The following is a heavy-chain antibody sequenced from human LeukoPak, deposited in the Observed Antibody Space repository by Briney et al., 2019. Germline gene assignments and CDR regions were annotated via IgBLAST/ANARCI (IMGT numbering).Heavy chain of an antibody. CDR2: IYYSGTT. Sequence: SETLSLTCTVTGGSISGYLWSWIRQSPGEGLEWIGDIYYSGTTNFNPSLKSRVTISVGTSKNHFSLNLTSVTAADTAVYYCARVKNIVGATVFDYWGRGTLVSVSS. D-gene: IGHD1-26*01. CDR3: ARVKNIVGATVFDY. CDR1: GGSISGYL. J-gene: IGHJ4*02. V-gene: IGHV4-59*01.